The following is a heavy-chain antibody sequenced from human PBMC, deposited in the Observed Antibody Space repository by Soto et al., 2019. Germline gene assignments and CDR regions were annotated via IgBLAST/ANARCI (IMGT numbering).Heavy chain of an antibody. CDR1: GFTFSSYA. V-gene: IGHV3-30-3*01. D-gene: IGHD4-17*01. Sequence: GGSLRLSCAASGFTFSSYAMHWVRQAPGKGLEWVAVISYDGSNKYYADSVKGRFTISRDNSKNTLYLQMNSLRAEDTAVYYCARGADYYYYYYGMDVWGQGTTVTVSS. CDR2: ISYDGSNK. J-gene: IGHJ6*02. CDR3: ARGADYYYYYYGMDV.